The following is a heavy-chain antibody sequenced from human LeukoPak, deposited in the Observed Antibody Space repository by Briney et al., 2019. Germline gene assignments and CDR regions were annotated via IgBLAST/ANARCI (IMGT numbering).Heavy chain of an antibody. Sequence: GGSLRLSCAASGFTFSSYAMTWVRQAPGKGLEWVSAISGSAITTFYADSVKGRFSISRDNSRNTLYLQMNSLRAEDTAVYYCARDREYSSSDFEYWGQGTLVTVSS. D-gene: IGHD6-6*01. J-gene: IGHJ4*02. CDR2: ISGSAITT. CDR3: ARDREYSSSDFEY. CDR1: GFTFSSYA. V-gene: IGHV3-23*01.